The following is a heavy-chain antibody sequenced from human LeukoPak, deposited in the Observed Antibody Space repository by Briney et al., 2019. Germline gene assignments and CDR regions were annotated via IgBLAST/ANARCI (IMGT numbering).Heavy chain of an antibody. V-gene: IGHV3-48*01. D-gene: IGHD1-26*01. CDR2: ITSRSTTT. Sequence: PGGSLRLSCAASGFTFSSYHMNWVRQAPGKGLEWVSYITSRSTTTYYADSVKGRFTISRDNAKNSLYLQMNSLRAEDTAVYYCATVVGPTGFDSWGQGTLVTVSS. CDR1: GFTFSSYH. J-gene: IGHJ4*02. CDR3: ATVVGPTGFDS.